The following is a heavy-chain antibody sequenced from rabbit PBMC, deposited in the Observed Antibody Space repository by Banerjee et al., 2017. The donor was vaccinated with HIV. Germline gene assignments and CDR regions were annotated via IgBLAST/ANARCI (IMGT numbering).Heavy chain of an antibody. Sequence: QEQLVESGGGLVQPGGSLKLSCKASGFDFSNYGVSWVRQAPGKGLEWIGYIDPVFGSTYYATWVNGRFTISRHNAQNTLFLQLNSLTAADTATYFCVAGYAGYGYAPTRLDLWGQGTLVTVS. V-gene: IGHV1S47*01. J-gene: IGHJ3*01. CDR3: VAGYAGYGYAPTRLDL. D-gene: IGHD6-1*01. CDR1: GFDFSNYG. CDR2: IDPVFGST.